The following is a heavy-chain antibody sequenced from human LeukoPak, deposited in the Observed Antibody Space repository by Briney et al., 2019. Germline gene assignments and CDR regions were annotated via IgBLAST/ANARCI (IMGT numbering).Heavy chain of an antibody. CDR1: GGSISSSSYY. V-gene: IGHV4-39*07. CDR3: ARDRRSIFGVANPLDY. CDR2: IYYSGST. D-gene: IGHD3-3*01. Sequence: PSETLSLTCTVSGGSISSSSYYWGWIRQPPGKGLEWIGSIYYSGSTYYNPSLKSRVTISVDTSKNQFSLKLSSVTAADTAVYYCARDRRSIFGVANPLDYWGQGTLVTVSS. J-gene: IGHJ4*02.